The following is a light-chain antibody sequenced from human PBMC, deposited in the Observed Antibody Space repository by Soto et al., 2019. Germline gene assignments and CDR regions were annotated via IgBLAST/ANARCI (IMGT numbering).Light chain of an antibody. V-gene: IGKV1-5*01. Sequence: DIQLTQSPSTLSASVGDRVTITCRASQTISNWLAWYQQRPGKAPQLLISDASRLESGVPSRFSGSGSGTEFTLTISSLQPDDSATYYCQQYNSYSPTFGQGTKVDIK. CDR2: DAS. CDR1: QTISNW. CDR3: QQYNSYSPT. J-gene: IGKJ1*01.